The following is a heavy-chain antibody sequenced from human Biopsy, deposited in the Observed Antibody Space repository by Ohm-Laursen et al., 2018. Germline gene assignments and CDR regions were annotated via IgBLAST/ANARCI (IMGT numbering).Heavy chain of an antibody. J-gene: IGHJ4*02. Sequence: SVKVSCKASGGTLIDYAISWVRQAPGQGLEWMGGIIPMFGTANYAQMFQGRVTISADESTSTSYMELSSLTTEDTAIYYCARGPHSGSHSCFDYWGRGTLVTVSS. D-gene: IGHD1-26*01. CDR2: IIPMFGTA. CDR3: ARGPHSGSHSCFDY. V-gene: IGHV1-69*13. CDR1: GGTLIDYA.